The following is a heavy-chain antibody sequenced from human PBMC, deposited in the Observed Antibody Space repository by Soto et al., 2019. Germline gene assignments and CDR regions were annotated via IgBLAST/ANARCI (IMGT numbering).Heavy chain of an antibody. D-gene: IGHD3-16*01. Sequence: PGGSLRLSCTTSGFTFRDYAMNWVRQAPGKGLEWVGFSRTIANGGTTEYAASVKGRFTISRDDSTSIAYLQMNSLKTEDTAVYYCTRVLCWGASEYWGQGSLVTVSS. CDR3: TRVLCWGASEY. CDR2: SRTIANGGTT. CDR1: GFTFRDYA. V-gene: IGHV3-49*04. J-gene: IGHJ4*02.